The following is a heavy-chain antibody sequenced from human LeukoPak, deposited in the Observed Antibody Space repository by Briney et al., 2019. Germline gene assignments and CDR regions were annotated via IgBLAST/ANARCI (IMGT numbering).Heavy chain of an antibody. D-gene: IGHD3-22*01. V-gene: IGHV1-46*01. J-gene: IGHJ4*02. CDR2: INPSGDSI. CDR3: ARDSQVHDSLGY. Sequence: ASVKISCRASGYTFTINHINWVRQDPGQGLEWMGVINPSGDSITYAQNFQGRVTMTRDTSTSTVYMELSSLRSEDTAVYYCARDSQVHDSLGYWGQGTLVTVSS. CDR1: GYTFTINH.